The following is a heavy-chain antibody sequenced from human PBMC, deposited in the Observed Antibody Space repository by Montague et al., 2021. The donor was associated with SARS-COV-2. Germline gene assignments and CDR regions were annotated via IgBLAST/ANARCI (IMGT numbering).Heavy chain of an antibody. V-gene: IGHV4-4*02. J-gene: IGHJ6*02. CDR1: GGSISSREW. CDR2: IHESESGST. CDR3: GGTWVYFSPVDV. Sequence: SETLSLTCAVSGGSISSREWWSWVRQPPGKGLEWIGEIHESESGSTNYXRSLKSRVTISIDQSKNYFSLNLTSMTAADPAVYYCGGTWVYFSPVDVWGQGTTVIVSS. D-gene: IGHD3-3*01.